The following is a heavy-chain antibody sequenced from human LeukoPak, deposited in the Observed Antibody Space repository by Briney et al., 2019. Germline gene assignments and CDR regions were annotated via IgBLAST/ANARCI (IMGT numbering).Heavy chain of an antibody. CDR1: GYTFTSYG. Sequence: ALVKVSCKASGYTFTSYGISWVRQAPGQGLEWMGWISAYNGNTNYAQKLQGRVTMTTDTSTSTAYMELRSLRSDDTAVYYCAREERQYGSGQGGDYWGQGTLVTVSS. V-gene: IGHV1-18*01. CDR2: ISAYNGNT. J-gene: IGHJ4*02. D-gene: IGHD3-10*01. CDR3: AREERQYGSGQGGDY.